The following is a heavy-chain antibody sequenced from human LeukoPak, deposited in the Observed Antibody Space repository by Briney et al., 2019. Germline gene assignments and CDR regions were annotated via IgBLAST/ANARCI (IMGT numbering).Heavy chain of an antibody. CDR2: IYPGDSDT. J-gene: IGHJ4*02. CDR3: ARGQQLPGIAVAGTAIDY. V-gene: IGHV5-51*01. D-gene: IGHD6-19*01. CDR1: GYSFTSYW. Sequence: GESLKISCKGSGYSFTSYWIGWVRQMPGKGLEWTGIIYPGDSDTRYSPSFQGQVTISADKSISTAYLQWSSLKASDTAMYYCARGQQLPGIAVAGTAIDYWGQGTLVTVSS.